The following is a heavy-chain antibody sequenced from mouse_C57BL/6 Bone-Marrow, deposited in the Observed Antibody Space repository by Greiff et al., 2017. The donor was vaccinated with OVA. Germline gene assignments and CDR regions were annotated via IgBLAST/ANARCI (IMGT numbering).Heavy chain of an antibody. CDR1: GYTFTSYG. D-gene: IGHD2-5*01. Sequence: QVQLKQSGAELARPGASVKLSCKASGYTFTSYGISWVKQRTGQGLEWIGEIYPRSGNTYYNEKFKGKATLTADKSSSTAYMELRSLTSEDSAVYFCARDSKGGYYAMDYWGQGTSVTVSS. J-gene: IGHJ4*01. V-gene: IGHV1-81*01. CDR2: IYPRSGNT. CDR3: ARDSKGGYYAMDY.